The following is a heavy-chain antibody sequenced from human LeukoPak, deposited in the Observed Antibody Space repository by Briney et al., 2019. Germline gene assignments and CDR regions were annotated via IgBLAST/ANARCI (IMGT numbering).Heavy chain of an antibody. Sequence: GGSLRLSCAASGFSFRTYSMNWVRQAPGKGLEWVSYISGSSSTIYYAGSVKGRFTISRDNAKNSLYLQMNSLRDEDTAVYYCARGVLLDDYWGQGTLVTVSS. CDR3: ARGVLLDDY. V-gene: IGHV3-48*02. CDR1: GFSFRTYS. CDR2: ISGSSSTI. J-gene: IGHJ4*02. D-gene: IGHD3-10*01.